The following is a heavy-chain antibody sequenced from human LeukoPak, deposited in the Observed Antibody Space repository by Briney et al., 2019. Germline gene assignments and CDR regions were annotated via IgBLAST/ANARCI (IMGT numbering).Heavy chain of an antibody. J-gene: IGHJ5*02. CDR2: INHSGST. D-gene: IGHD2-15*01. Sequence: SETLSLTCAAYGGSFSGYYWSWIRQPPGKGLEWIGEINHSGSTNYNPSLKSRVTISVDTSKNQFSLKLSSVTAADTAVYYCARKNIVVVVAATGWFDPWGQGTLVTVSS. CDR3: ARKNIVVVVAATGWFDP. CDR1: GGSFSGYY. V-gene: IGHV4-34*01.